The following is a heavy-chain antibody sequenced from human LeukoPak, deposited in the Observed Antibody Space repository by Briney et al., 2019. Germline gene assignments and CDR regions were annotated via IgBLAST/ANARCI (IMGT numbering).Heavy chain of an antibody. CDR2: IIPIFGTA. CDR3: ARDSNAGYSSGWYGPDWFDP. CDR1: GGTFSSYA. Sequence: SVKVSCKASGGTFSSYAISWVRQAPGQGLEWMGGIIPIFGTANYAQKFQGRVTITADKSTSTAYMELSSLRSEDTAVYYCARDSNAGYSSGWYGPDWFDPWGQGTLVTVSS. D-gene: IGHD6-19*01. J-gene: IGHJ5*02. V-gene: IGHV1-69*06.